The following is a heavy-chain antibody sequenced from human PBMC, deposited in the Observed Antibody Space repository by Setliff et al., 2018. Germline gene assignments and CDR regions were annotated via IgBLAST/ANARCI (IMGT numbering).Heavy chain of an antibody. D-gene: IGHD3-10*01. CDR2: TYASGAT. Sequence: GGSLRLSCAASGFVVSNNEMSWVRQAPEKGLEWVSVTYASGATNYADSVKGRFTISRDNSKNTLYLQMNSLRAEDTAVYYCRLWFEETSRDYWGQGTQVTVSS. V-gene: IGHV3-53*01. CDR1: GFVVSNNE. CDR3: RLWFEETSRDY. J-gene: IGHJ4*02.